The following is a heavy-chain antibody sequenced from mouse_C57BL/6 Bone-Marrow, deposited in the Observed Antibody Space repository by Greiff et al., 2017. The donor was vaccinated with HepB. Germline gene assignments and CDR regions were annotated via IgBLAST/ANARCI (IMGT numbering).Heavy chain of an antibody. Sequence: EVKLVESGEGLVKPGGSLKLSCAASGFTFSSYAMSWVRQTPEKRLEWVAYISSGGDYIYYADTVKGRFTISRDNARNTLYLQMSSLKSEDTAMYYCTRERDYDYDGGFAYWGQGTLVTVSA. V-gene: IGHV5-9-1*02. CDR3: TRERDYDYDGGFAY. D-gene: IGHD2-4*01. CDR2: ISSGGDYI. J-gene: IGHJ3*01. CDR1: GFTFSSYA.